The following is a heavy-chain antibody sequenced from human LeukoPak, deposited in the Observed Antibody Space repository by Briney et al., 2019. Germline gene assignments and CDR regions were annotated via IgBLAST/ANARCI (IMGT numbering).Heavy chain of an antibody. CDR2: IYSGGST. D-gene: IGHD3-10*01. J-gene: IGHJ4*02. V-gene: IGHV3-53*01. CDR3: ARVTGPTSTVVRGVIPAFDY. Sequence: GGSLRLSCAASGFTVSNNYMSWVRQAPGKGLEWVSIIYSGGSTYYADFVKGRFTISRDSSTNTLYLQMNSLRAEDTAVYYCARVTGPTSTVVRGVIPAFDYWGQGTLVTVSS. CDR1: GFTVSNNY.